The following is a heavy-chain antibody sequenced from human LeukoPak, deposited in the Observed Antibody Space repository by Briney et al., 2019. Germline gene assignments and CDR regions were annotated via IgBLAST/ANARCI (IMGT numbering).Heavy chain of an antibody. V-gene: IGHV1-18*01. D-gene: IGHD2-15*01. Sequence: ASVKVSCKASGYTFTSYGISWVRQAPGQGLEWMGWISAYNGNANYAQKLQGRVTMTTDTSTSTAYMELRSLRSDDTAVYYCARGYCSGGSCYKNLGYWGQGTLVTVSS. J-gene: IGHJ4*02. CDR2: ISAYNGNA. CDR3: ARGYCSGGSCYKNLGY. CDR1: GYTFTSYG.